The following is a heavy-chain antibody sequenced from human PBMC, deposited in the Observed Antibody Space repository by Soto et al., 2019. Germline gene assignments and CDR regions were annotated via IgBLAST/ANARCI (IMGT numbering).Heavy chain of an antibody. CDR2: LHSGGDT. CDR1: GIPVSSNY. Sequence: EVPLVESGGGLVQPGGSLRLSCVASGIPVSSNYMTWFRQAPGKGLEWVSVLHSGGDTYYANSVKGRFTISRHDSTNTLFLQMNSLTAEDTAVYYCARDGPYYYASRMDVWCQGTTVTVSS. CDR3: ARDGPYYYASRMDV. D-gene: IGHD3-10*01. V-gene: IGHV3-53*04. J-gene: IGHJ6*02.